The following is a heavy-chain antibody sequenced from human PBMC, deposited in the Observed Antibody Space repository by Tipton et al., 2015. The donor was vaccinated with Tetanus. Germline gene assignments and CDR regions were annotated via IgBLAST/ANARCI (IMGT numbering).Heavy chain of an antibody. Sequence: TLSLTCSVSGGSIKIENYYWSWIRLSPGKGLEWTGYIYYSGTSYYNPSLRSRLSISVDTSKNHFSLNLRSVTAADTAVYYCARTTSTVTTRYFDYWGQGALVTVSS. CDR3: ARTTSTVTTRYFDY. CDR2: IYYSGTS. D-gene: IGHD4-11*01. J-gene: IGHJ4*02. V-gene: IGHV4-30-4*01. CDR1: GGSIKIENYY.